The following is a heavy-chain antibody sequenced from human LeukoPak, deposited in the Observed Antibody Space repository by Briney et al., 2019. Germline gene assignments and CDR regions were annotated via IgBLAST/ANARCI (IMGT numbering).Heavy chain of an antibody. D-gene: IGHD2-21*02. J-gene: IGHJ3*02. CDR2: IYPGGSDT. CDR3: AGEVTTEGAFDI. CDR1: GYSFTSYW. V-gene: IGHV5-51*01. Sequence: HGESLKISCKGSGYSFTSYWISWVRQMPGKGLEWMGIIYPGGSDTRYSPSFQGQVTISADKSISTAYLQWSSLKASDTAMYYCAGEVTTEGAFDIWGQGTMVTVSS.